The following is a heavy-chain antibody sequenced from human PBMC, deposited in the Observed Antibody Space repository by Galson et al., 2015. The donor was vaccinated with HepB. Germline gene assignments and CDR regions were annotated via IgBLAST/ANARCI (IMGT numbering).Heavy chain of an antibody. CDR2: ISYDGSNK. J-gene: IGHJ4*02. D-gene: IGHD6-19*01. Sequence: SLRLSCAASGFTFSSYAMHWVRQAPGKGLEWVAVISYDGSNKYYADSVKGRFTISRDNSKNTLYLQMNSLRAEDTAVYYCARGGGAVAGQVGGYWGQGTLVTVSS. V-gene: IGHV3-30*04. CDR1: GFTFSSYA. CDR3: ARGGGAVAGQVGGY.